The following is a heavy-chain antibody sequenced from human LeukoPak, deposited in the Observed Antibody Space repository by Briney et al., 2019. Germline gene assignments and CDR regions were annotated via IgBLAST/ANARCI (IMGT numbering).Heavy chain of an antibody. V-gene: IGHV3-23*01. J-gene: IGHJ4*02. D-gene: IGHD3-10*01. Sequence: PGGSLRLSCAASGSTFSSYAMTWVRQAPGKGLEWVSGISGSGGNTYYPDSVRGRFTISRDNSKNTLSLQMNSLRAEDTAVYYCAKEHYGSGMTTFDYWGQGTLVTVSS. CDR2: ISGSGGNT. CDR3: AKEHYGSGMTTFDY. CDR1: GSTFSSYA.